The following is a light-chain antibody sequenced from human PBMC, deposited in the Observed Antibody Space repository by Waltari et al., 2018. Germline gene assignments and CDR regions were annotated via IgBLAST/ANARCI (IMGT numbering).Light chain of an antibody. CDR1: QSISSY. Sequence: DIQMTQSPSSLSESVGDRVPITCRASQSISSYLNWYQQKPGKAPKLLIYAASSLQSEVPSRFSGSGSGTDFTLTISSLQPEDFATYYCQQGYRTPITFGQGTRLEIK. V-gene: IGKV1-39*01. CDR2: AAS. J-gene: IGKJ5*01. CDR3: QQGYRTPIT.